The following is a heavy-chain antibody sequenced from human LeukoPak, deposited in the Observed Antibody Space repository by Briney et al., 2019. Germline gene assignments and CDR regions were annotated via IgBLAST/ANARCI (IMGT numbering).Heavy chain of an antibody. CDR2: INHSGST. CDR3: AGGGGIVGATTIDY. J-gene: IGHJ4*02. CDR1: GGSFSGYY. D-gene: IGHD1-26*01. Sequence: PSETLSLTCAVYGGSFSGYYWSWIRQPPGKGLEWIGEINHSGSTNYNPSLKSRVTISVDTSKNQFSLKLSSVTAADTAVYYCAGGGGIVGATTIDYWGQGTLVTVSS. V-gene: IGHV4-34*01.